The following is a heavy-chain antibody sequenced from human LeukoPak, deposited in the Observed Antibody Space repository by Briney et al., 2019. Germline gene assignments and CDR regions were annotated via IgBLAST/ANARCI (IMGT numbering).Heavy chain of an antibody. CDR2: MSYDGNNE. D-gene: IGHD2-21*02. CDR1: GFTFSSYD. V-gene: IGHV3-30*03. Sequence: GGSLRLSCAASGFTFSSYDIHWVRQAPGKGLEWVAVMSYDGNNEYYADSVKGRFTISRDNSKNTLYLQMNSLRVEDTAVYYCARDLQCGGDCHYDAFDIWGQGTKVTVSS. J-gene: IGHJ3*02. CDR3: ARDLQCGGDCHYDAFDI.